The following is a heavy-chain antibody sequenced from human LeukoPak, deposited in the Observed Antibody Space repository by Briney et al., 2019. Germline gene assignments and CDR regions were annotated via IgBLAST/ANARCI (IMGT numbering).Heavy chain of an antibody. CDR3: ARVHYDILTGYHDY. Sequence: SVKVSCKASGGTFSSYAISWVRQAPGQGLEWMGGIIPIFGTANYAQKFQGRVTITADESTSTAYMELSSLRSEDMAVYYCARVHYDILTGYHDYWGQGTLVTVSS. CDR1: GGTFSSYA. CDR2: IIPIFGTA. J-gene: IGHJ4*02. D-gene: IGHD3-9*01. V-gene: IGHV1-69*13.